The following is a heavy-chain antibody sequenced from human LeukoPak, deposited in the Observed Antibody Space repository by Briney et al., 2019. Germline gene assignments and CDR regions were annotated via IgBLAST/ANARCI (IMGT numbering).Heavy chain of an antibody. CDR3: AKVGRYNGSSYEGDY. CDR2: LSGSGAST. Sequence: PGGSLRLSCAASGFTFSRYAMSWVRQAPGKGLEWVSSLSGSGASTYYADSVKGRFTISRDNSKNTLYLQMNSLRAEDTAVYYCAKVGRYNGSSYEGDYWGQGTLVTVSS. CDR1: GFTFSRYA. D-gene: IGHD1-26*01. V-gene: IGHV3-23*01. J-gene: IGHJ4*02.